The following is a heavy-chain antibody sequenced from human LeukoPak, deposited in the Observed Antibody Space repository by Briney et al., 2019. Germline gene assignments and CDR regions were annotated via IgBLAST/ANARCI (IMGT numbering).Heavy chain of an antibody. CDR3: ARGPELDRFDY. CDR1: VGTFSSYA. V-gene: IGHV1-69*05. J-gene: IGHJ4*02. D-gene: IGHD1-1*01. Sequence: SVTVSFKSSVGTFSSYAISWVRQAPGQGLEWMGGIIPIFGTANYAQKFRGRVTITTDESTSTAYMELSSLRSEDTAVYYCARGPELDRFDYWGQGTLVTVSS. CDR2: IIPIFGTA.